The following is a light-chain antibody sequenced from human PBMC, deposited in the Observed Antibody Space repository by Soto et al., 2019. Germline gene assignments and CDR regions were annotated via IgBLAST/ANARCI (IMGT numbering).Light chain of an antibody. Sequence: EIVLTQSPGTLSLSPGERVTLSCRASQSVRPNFLAWYQQKPGQAPRLLIYGTSSRATGIPDRFSGSGSGTDLTITISRLETEDFAVYYCQQYGNSPQTFGQGTKLEIK. CDR3: QQYGNSPQT. CDR2: GTS. J-gene: IGKJ2*01. CDR1: QSVRPNF. V-gene: IGKV3-20*01.